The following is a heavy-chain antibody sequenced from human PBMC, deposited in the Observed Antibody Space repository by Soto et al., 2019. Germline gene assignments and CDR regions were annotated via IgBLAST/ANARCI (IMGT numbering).Heavy chain of an antibody. V-gene: IGHV3-7*02. D-gene: IGHD5-18*01. J-gene: IGHJ4*02. CDR1: GFTFSNYR. Sequence: EVQLVESGGGLVQPGESLRLSCVGSGFTFSNYRMTWVRQAPGKGLEWVANVNEGGSEKNYADSVKGRFTACRDNAKNSLYLQMNSLRGEDTGIYYCGRGTAVAVWGQGTLVFVSS. CDR2: VNEGGSEK. CDR3: GRGTAVAV.